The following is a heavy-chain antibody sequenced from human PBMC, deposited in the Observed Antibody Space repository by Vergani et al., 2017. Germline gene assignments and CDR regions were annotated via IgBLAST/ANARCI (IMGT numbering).Heavy chain of an antibody. V-gene: IGHV4-34*01. Sequence: QVQLQQWGAGLLKPSETLSLTCAVYGGSFSGYYWSWIRQPPGKGLEWIGEINHSGSTNYNPSLKSRVTISVDTSKKQFALKLSSVTAADTAVYYCASGARAAAGRSDYWGQGNLVTVSS. D-gene: IGHD6-13*01. CDR1: GGSFSGYY. J-gene: IGHJ4*02. CDR3: ASGARAAAGRSDY. CDR2: INHSGST.